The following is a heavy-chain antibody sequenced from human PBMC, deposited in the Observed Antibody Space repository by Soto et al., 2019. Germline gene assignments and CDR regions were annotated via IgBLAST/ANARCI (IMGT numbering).Heavy chain of an antibody. CDR2: IIPIFGTA. J-gene: IGHJ4*02. V-gene: IGHV1-69*01. D-gene: IGHD6-13*01. Sequence: QVQLVQSGAEVKKPGSSVKVSCKASGGTFSSHAISWVRQAPGQGLEWMGGIIPIFGTANYAQKFQGRVTMTADESTSTAYMELSSLRSEDTAVYYCARDTRIAAAGTHGDYWGQGTLVTVSS. CDR3: ARDTRIAAAGTHGDY. CDR1: GGTFSSHA.